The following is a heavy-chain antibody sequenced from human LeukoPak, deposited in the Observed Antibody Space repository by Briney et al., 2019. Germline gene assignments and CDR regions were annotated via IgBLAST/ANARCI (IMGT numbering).Heavy chain of an antibody. D-gene: IGHD6-6*01. J-gene: IGHJ4*02. Sequence: SGTLSLTCSVSHDSFTSYYWNWIRQPPGKGLEWLGYIYSSGNTDYNPALKSRVTMSMDTSRNQFSLKLRSVTAADTAIYHCARDEGIAAQFDFWGQGMLVTVSS. CDR3: ARDEGIAAQFDF. CDR1: HDSFTSYY. V-gene: IGHV4-59*01. CDR2: IYSSGNT.